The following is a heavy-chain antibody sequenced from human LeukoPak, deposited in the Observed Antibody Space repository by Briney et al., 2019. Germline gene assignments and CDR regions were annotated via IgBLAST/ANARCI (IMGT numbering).Heavy chain of an antibody. Sequence: SETLSLTCAVYIDSFSNCHWNWIRQTPAKGMEWIGEVNESGGTNISPSLRSRVILSVDTSKNQFSLKLISVTVADTAIYYCARGQGATVPQVGKNWFDPWGQGTRVTVSS. D-gene: IGHD1-26*01. CDR1: IDSFSNCH. V-gene: IGHV4-34*01. CDR3: ARGQGATVPQVGKNWFDP. J-gene: IGHJ5*02. CDR2: VNESGGT.